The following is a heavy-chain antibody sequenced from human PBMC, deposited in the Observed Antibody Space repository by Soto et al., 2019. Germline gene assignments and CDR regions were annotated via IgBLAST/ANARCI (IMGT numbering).Heavy chain of an antibody. CDR2: IWYDGSNK. Sequence: GGSLRLSCAASGFTFSSYGMHWVRQAPGKGLEWVAVIWYDGSNKYYADSVKGRFTISRDNSKNTLYLQMNSLRAEDTAVYYCARDQDYYGSGSYYNADYYYYMDVWGKGTTVTVSS. D-gene: IGHD3-10*01. J-gene: IGHJ6*03. V-gene: IGHV3-33*01. CDR1: GFTFSSYG. CDR3: ARDQDYYGSGSYYNADYYYYMDV.